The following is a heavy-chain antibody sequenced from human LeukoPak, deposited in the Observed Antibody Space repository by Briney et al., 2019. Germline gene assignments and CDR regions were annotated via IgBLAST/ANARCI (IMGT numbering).Heavy chain of an antibody. CDR1: GYTFTSYY. D-gene: IGHD3-10*01. CDR3: ARDLNGGLLWFGELFSFDY. CDR2: INPSGGST. V-gene: IGHV1-46*01. J-gene: IGHJ4*02. Sequence: GASVKVSCKASGYTFTSYYMPWVRQAPGQGLEWMGIINPSGGSTSYAQKFQGRVTMTRDTSTSTVYMELSSLRSEDTAVYYCARDLNGGLLWFGELFSFDYWGQGTLVTVSS.